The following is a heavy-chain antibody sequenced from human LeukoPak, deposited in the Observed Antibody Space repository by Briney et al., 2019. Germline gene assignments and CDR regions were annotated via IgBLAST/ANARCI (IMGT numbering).Heavy chain of an antibody. CDR2: IYYSGST. CDR3: ARDRPGFDY. V-gene: IGHV4-59*01. Sequence: SETLSLTCTVSGGSISSYYWSWLRQPPGKGLEWIGYIYYSGSTNYNPSLKSRVTISVDTSKNQFSLKLSSVTAADTAVYYCARDRPGFDYWGQGTLVTVSS. J-gene: IGHJ4*02. CDR1: GGSISSYY.